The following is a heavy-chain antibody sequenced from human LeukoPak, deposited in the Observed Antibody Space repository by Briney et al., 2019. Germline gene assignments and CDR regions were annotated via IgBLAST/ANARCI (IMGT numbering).Heavy chain of an antibody. Sequence: SETLSLTCAVSGGSISSSNWWSWVRQPPGKGLEWIGEIYHSGSTNYNPSLKSRVTISVDKSKNQFSLKLSSVTAADTAVYYCARVTHYYDSSGYYYLLDYWGQGTLVTVSS. J-gene: IGHJ4*02. V-gene: IGHV4-4*02. CDR1: GGSISSSNW. CDR2: IYHSGST. D-gene: IGHD3-22*01. CDR3: ARVTHYYDSSGYYYLLDY.